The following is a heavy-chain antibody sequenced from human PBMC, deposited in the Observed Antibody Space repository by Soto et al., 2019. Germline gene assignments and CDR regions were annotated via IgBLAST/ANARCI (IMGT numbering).Heavy chain of an antibody. D-gene: IGHD6-19*01. CDR2: ISYDGRNK. V-gene: IGHV3-30*18. J-gene: IGHJ6*02. CDR3: VKDGSSGWPYFYDMDV. CDR1: GFTFSSYC. Sequence: XGSLRLTCAASGFTFSSYCMHWVRQAPGKGLEWVAVISYDGRNKYYADAVKGRFTISRDNSKDTLYLQMSSLRAEDTAVYYCVKDGSSGWPYFYDMDVWGQGTTVTVSS.